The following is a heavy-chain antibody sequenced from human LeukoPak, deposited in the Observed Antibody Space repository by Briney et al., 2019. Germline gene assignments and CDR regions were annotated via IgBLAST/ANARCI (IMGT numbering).Heavy chain of an antibody. D-gene: IGHD4-23*01. CDR2: VSSSSRTI. Sequence: GGSLRLSCTASGFIFNTYSMNWVRQAPGKGLEWVSYVSSSSRTIYYADSVKGRFTISRDDAKNSLYLQMNSLRAEDTAVYYCARDLGLYDYGGNIDFWGQGTLVTVSS. V-gene: IGHV3-48*04. CDR3: ARDLGLYDYGGNIDF. CDR1: GFIFNTYS. J-gene: IGHJ4*02.